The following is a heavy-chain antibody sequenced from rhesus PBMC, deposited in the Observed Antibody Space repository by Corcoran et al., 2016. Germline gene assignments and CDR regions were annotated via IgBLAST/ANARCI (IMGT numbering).Heavy chain of an antibody. CDR3: ARAPYNMWTGNIDY. CDR2: ISYIGSS. J-gene: IGHJ4*01. V-gene: IGHV4-122*02. CDR1: GSSIRSGYG. D-gene: IGHD3-3*01. Sequence: QVQLPESGPGLVTPSATLSLTCAVSGSSIRSGYGWSGIRPPPGPGLECIWYISYIGSSYYTPSFKSRVTSSIDTSKNQFSLKLSSVTAADTAVYYCARAPYNMWTGNIDYWGQGVLVTVSS.